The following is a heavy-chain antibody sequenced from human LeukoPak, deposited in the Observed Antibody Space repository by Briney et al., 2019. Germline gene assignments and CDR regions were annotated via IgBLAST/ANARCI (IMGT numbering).Heavy chain of an antibody. D-gene: IGHD6-13*01. CDR2: INPSGGST. CDR1: GYTFTSYY. J-gene: IGHJ4*02. CDR3: ARDMSSSWYPDY. V-gene: IGHV1-46*01. Sequence: ASVKVSCKASGYTFTSYYLHWVRQAPGQGLEWRGIINPSGGSTSYAQKFQGRVTMTRDTSTSTVYLELSSLRSEDTAVYYCARDMSSSWYPDYWGQGTLVTVSS.